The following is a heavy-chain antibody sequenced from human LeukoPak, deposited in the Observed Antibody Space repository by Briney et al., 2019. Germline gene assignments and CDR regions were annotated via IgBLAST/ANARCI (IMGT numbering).Heavy chain of an antibody. Sequence: ASLKVSCKASGYTFTRYYFHWVRQAPGQGLEWMGWINPNTAGTNYAQKFLGGVTLTWDTSISTAYMELNRLTSDDTAVYYCATAAGDYRAGHYYYMGVWGKGTSVTVSS. CDR2: INPNTAGT. CDR3: ATAAGDYRAGHYYYMGV. V-gene: IGHV1-2*02. CDR1: GYTFTRYY. D-gene: IGHD4-11*01. J-gene: IGHJ6*03.